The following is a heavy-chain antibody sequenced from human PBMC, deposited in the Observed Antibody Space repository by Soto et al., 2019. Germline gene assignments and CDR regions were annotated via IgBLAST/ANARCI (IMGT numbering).Heavy chain of an antibody. D-gene: IGHD6-6*01. CDR1: GDSVSSNSAA. CDR2: TYYRAKWYK. CDR3: AREVGTSLAARLYAFDI. J-gene: IGHJ3*02. V-gene: IGHV6-1*01. Sequence: SETLSLTCAISGDSVSSNSAAWNWIRQSPSRGLEWLGRTYYRAKWYKDYAVSVKSRITINPDTSQNQLSLQLNSVTTDDKYVYYCAREVGTSLAARLYAFDIWGQGTMVTVSS.